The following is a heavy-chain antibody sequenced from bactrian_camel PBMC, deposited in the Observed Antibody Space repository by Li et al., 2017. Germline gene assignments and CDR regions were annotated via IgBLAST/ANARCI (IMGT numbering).Heavy chain of an antibody. V-gene: IGHV3S53*01. CDR2: IDTDGSA. D-gene: IGHD3*01. CDR3: AADWGCRHGSRVISGLACGTT. J-gene: IGHJ4*01. Sequence: HVQLVESGGGSVQAGGSLRLSCAASGYNISGRIMAWFRQAPGKEREGVASIDTDGSASYKDSVKGRFTISGDNAGNTLYLQMNNLQPEDTAKYYCAADWGCRHGSRVISGLACGTTGATGPRSPSP. CDR1: GYNISGRI.